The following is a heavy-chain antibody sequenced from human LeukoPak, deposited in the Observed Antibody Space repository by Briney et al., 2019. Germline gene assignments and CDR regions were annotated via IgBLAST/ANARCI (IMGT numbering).Heavy chain of an antibody. CDR3: ARLTRLSTSPDRYYLDY. D-gene: IGHD6-6*01. Sequence: SETLSLTCTVSGDSISSCYWSWIRQPPGKGLEWIGYIYTSGGTNYIPSLKGRVTISIDTSKNQFSLKLSSVTAADSAVYYCARLTRLSTSPDRYYLDYWGQGTLVTVSS. V-gene: IGHV4-4*09. CDR2: IYTSGGT. J-gene: IGHJ4*02. CDR1: GDSISSCY.